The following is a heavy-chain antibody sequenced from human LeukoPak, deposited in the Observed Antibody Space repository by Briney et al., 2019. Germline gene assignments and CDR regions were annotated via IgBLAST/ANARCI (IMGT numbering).Heavy chain of an antibody. CDR2: MRYDGKTD. J-gene: IGHJ4*02. CDR3: AKDLNTVVMQYFDS. D-gene: IGHD2-21*01. CDR1: GFPFSSYG. Sequence: PGGGLRLSCTGSGFPFSSYGMHWVCQTPRRCLWWGAFMRYDGKTDYYADAVKGRFTIAREDSHSTVHLHMKDLRPDDAAVYFCAKDLNTVVMQYFDSWGQGTLVSVSS. V-gene: IGHV3-30*02.